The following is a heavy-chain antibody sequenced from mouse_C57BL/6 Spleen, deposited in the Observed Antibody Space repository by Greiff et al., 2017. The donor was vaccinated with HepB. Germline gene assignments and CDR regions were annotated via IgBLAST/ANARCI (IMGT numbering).Heavy chain of an antibody. Sequence: EVNLVESGGGLVKPGGSLKLSCAASGFTFSSYTMSWVRQTPEKRLEWVATISGGGGNTYYPDSVKGRFAISRDNAKNTLYLQMSSLRSEDTALYYCARQPYYYGSSPYYYAMDYWGQGTSVTVSS. CDR1: GFTFSSYT. CDR3: ARQPYYYGSSPYYYAMDY. D-gene: IGHD1-1*01. V-gene: IGHV5-9*01. CDR2: ISGGGGNT. J-gene: IGHJ4*01.